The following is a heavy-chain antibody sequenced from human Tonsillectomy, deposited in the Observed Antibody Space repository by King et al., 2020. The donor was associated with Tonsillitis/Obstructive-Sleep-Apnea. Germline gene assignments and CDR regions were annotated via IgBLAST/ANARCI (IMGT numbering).Heavy chain of an antibody. CDR1: GFTFSSYA. D-gene: IGHD3-3*01. CDR3: ARGKRHYDVWSGHYYYYYYMDV. Sequence: VQLVESGGGVVQPGRSLRLSCAASGFTFSSYAMHWVRQAPGKGLEWVAVISYDGSNKYYADSVKGRFTISRDNSKNTLYLQMNSLRAEDTAVYYCARGKRHYDVWSGHYYYYYYMDVWGKGTTVTVSS. J-gene: IGHJ6*03. CDR2: ISYDGSNK. V-gene: IGHV3-30*04.